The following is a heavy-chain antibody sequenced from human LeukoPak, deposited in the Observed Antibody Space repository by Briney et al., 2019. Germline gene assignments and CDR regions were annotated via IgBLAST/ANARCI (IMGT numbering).Heavy chain of an antibody. CDR1: GFTFSSFS. D-gene: IGHD1-26*01. CDR2: ISSSFNYL. V-gene: IGHV3-21*01. J-gene: IGHJ3*01. Sequence: GGSLRLSCAASGFTFSSFSMNWVRQAPGKGLEWVSSISSSFNYLYYADSVKGRFTIFRDNAKNSLYLQMNSLRAEDTAVYYCARPSAYSPDGFDVWGQGTMVTISS. CDR3: ARPSAYSPDGFDV.